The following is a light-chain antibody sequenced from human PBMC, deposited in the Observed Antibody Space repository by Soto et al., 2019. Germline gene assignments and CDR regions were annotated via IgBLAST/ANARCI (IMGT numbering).Light chain of an antibody. Sequence: QSALTQPASVSGSPGQSITISCTGTSSDVGGYNYVSWYQHHPGKAPKLIIYDVTNRPSGVSNPFSGSKSGNTASLTISGLQPEDEADYYCSSYTTSYTRQIVFGTGTKLTVL. CDR3: SSYTTSYTRQIV. J-gene: IGLJ1*01. V-gene: IGLV2-14*03. CDR2: DVT. CDR1: SSDVGGYNY.